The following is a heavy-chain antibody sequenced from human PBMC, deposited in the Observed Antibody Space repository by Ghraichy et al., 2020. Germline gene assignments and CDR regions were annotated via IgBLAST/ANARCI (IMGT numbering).Heavy chain of an antibody. CDR2: IYYSGST. CDR3: AREITTGGYYDSSGYRFDP. J-gene: IGHJ5*02. CDR1: GGSISSGGYY. D-gene: IGHD3-22*01. V-gene: IGHV4-31*03. Sequence: SETLSLTCTVSGGSISSGGYYWSWIRQHPGKGLEWIGYIYYSGSTYYNPSLKSRVTISVDTSKNQFSLKLSSVTAADTAVYYCAREITTGGYYDSSGYRFDPWGQGTLVTVSS.